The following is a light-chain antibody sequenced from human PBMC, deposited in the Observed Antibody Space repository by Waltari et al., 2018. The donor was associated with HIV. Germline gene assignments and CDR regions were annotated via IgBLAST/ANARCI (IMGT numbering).Light chain of an antibody. J-gene: IGKJ3*01. V-gene: IGKV3-11*01. CDR3: QQRSNWPPGT. CDR1: QSVSSY. Sequence: EIVFPQSPATLYLSPGERATLLCRARQSVSSYLAWYQQKPGQAPRLLIYDASNRATGIPARFSGSGSGTDFTLTISSLEPEDFAVYYCQQRSNWPPGTFGPGTKVDIK. CDR2: DAS.